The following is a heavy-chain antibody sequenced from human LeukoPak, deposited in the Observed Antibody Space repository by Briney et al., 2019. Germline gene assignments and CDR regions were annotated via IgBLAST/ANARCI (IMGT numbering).Heavy chain of an antibody. CDR3: ARGYYYDSSGYQVPYYFDY. V-gene: IGHV3-53*01. CDR2: IYSGGST. D-gene: IGHD3-22*01. Sequence: GGSLRLSCAASGFTFSSYSMNWVRQAPGKGLEWVSVIYSGGSTYYADSVKGRFTISRDNSKNTLYLQMNSLRAEDTAVYYCARGYYYDSSGYQVPYYFDYWGQGTLVTVSS. J-gene: IGHJ4*02. CDR1: GFTFSSYS.